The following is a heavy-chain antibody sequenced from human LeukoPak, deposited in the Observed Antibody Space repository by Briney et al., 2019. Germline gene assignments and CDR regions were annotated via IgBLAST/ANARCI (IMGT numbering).Heavy chain of an antibody. CDR3: ARVSGWYWFDK. D-gene: IGHD6-19*01. CDR2: ISSDGRIT. V-gene: IGHV3-64*01. CDR1: GYTFSSHA. J-gene: IGHJ4*02. Sequence: PGGSLRLSCSGSGYTFSSHAMHWVRQAPGKGLEYVSAISSDGRITYYANSVKGRFTISRDNSKNTLYLQMGSLRVEDMAVYYCARVSGWYWFDKWGQGTLVTVSS.